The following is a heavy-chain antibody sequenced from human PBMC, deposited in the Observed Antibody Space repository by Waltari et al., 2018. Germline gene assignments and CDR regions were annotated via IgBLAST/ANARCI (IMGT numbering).Heavy chain of an antibody. CDR1: GFTFRNYE. CDR3: ARGEGGANEY. D-gene: IGHD1-26*01. CDR2: ISSGASII. Sequence: EVQLVESGGGLVQPGGSLRLFCAASGFTFRNYEMNWVRQAPGKGRGWVAYISSGASIIYYADSVKGRFTISRDNAKNSVYLQMSSLRAEDTAIYYCARGEGGANEYWGQGTLVTVSA. J-gene: IGHJ4*02. V-gene: IGHV3-48*03.